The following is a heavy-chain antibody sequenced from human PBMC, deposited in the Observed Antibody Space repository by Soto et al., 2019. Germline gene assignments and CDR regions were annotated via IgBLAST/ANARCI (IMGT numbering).Heavy chain of an antibody. CDR2: ISNDGRDK. Sequence: QVQLVESGGGVVQPGRSLRLSCAASGFTFNNYGMHWARQTPGKGLEWVAAISNDGRDKYYADSVKGRLTISRDNYKNTVFLQMSSLRAEDTAVYYCAKDPARAASHGIDWGQGTMVTVSS. J-gene: IGHJ3*01. CDR1: GFTFNNYG. CDR3: AKDPARAASHGID. V-gene: IGHV3-30*18. D-gene: IGHD2-2*01.